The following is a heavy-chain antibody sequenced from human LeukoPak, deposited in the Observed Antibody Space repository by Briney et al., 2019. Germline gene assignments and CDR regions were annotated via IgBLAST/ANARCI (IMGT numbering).Heavy chain of an antibody. Sequence: GGSLRLSCAASGFTFSDYYMSWIRQAPGKGLEWVSYISSSGSTIYYADSVKGRFTISRDNAKNSLYLQMNSLRAEDTAVYYCAKWGCSGGSCYPFDYWGQGTLVTVSS. V-gene: IGHV3-11*01. J-gene: IGHJ4*02. CDR2: ISSSGSTI. D-gene: IGHD2-15*01. CDR1: GFTFSDYY. CDR3: AKWGCSGGSCYPFDY.